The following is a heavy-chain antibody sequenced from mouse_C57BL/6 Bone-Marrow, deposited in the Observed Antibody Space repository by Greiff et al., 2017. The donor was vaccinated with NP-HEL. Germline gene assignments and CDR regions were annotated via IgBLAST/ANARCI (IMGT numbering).Heavy chain of an antibody. CDR2: IHPNSGST. CDR1: GYTFTSYW. Sequence: QVQLQQPGAELVKPGASVKLSCKASGYTFTSYWMHWVKQRPGQGLEWIGMIHPNSGSTNYNEKFKSKATLTVDKSSSTAYMQLSSLTSEDSAVYYSARTGYLYYFDYWGQGTTLTVSS. D-gene: IGHD2-2*01. CDR3: ARTGYLYYFDY. V-gene: IGHV1-64*01. J-gene: IGHJ2*01.